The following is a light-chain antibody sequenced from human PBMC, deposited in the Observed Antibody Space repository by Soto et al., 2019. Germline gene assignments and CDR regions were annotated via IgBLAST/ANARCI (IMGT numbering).Light chain of an antibody. CDR2: DVS. Sequence: QSALTQPASVSGSPGQTITISCTGNSSDVGGYNYVAWYQQHPGTAPKLLIYDVSTRPSGVSNRVSGSKSVNTASLTISGLQAEDEAEYYCSSYTSSSTLVFGGGTKLTVL. J-gene: IGLJ2*01. CDR3: SSYTSSSTLV. CDR1: SSDVGGYNY. V-gene: IGLV2-14*01.